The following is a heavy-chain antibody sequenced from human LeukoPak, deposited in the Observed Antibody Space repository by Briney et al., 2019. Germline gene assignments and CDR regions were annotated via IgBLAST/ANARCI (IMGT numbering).Heavy chain of an antibody. J-gene: IGHJ5*02. CDR2: ISAYNGNT. CDR1: GYTFTTYG. D-gene: IGHD6-13*01. V-gene: IGHV1-18*01. Sequence: ASVNVSCKASGYTFTTYGITWVRQAPGQGLEWMGWISAYNGNTNYAQKLQGRVSMTTDTSTSTAYMELRSLRSDDTAVYYCARVVRSWDLSSWYENWFDPWGQGTLVTASS. CDR3: ARVVRSWDLSSWYENWFDP.